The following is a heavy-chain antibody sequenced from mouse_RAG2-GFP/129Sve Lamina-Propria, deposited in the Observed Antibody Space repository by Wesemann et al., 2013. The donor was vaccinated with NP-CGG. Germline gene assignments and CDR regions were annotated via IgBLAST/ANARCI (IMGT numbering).Heavy chain of an antibody. CDR3: TRELGLV. CDR1: GYTFTDYE. V-gene: IGHV1-15*01. J-gene: IGHJ1*03. Sequence: GAELVRPGASVTLSCKASGYTFTDYEMHWVKQTPVHGLEWIGAIDPETGGTAYNQKFKGKAILTADKSSSTAYMELRSLTSEDSAVYYCTRELGLVWGTGTTVTVSS. D-gene: IGHD4-1*01. CDR2: IDPETGGT.